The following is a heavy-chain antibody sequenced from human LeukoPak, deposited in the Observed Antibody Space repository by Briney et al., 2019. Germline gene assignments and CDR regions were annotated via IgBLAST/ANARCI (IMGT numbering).Heavy chain of an antibody. V-gene: IGHV1-2*06. CDR1: GYTFTGYY. CDR2: INPNSGGT. CDR3: ARDFDEDYYGSGSSQDY. J-gene: IGHJ4*02. D-gene: IGHD3-10*01. Sequence: SVKVSCKASGYTFTGYYMHWVRQAPGQGLEWMGRINPNSGGTNYAQKFQGRVTMTRDTSISTAYMELSRLRSDDTAVYYCARDFDEDYYGSGSSQDYWGQGTLVTVSS.